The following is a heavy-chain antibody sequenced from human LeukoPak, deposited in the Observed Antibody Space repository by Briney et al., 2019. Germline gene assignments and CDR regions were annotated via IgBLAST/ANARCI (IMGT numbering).Heavy chain of an antibody. CDR3: ARKAYSSSWYAIDY. J-gene: IGHJ4*02. D-gene: IGHD6-13*01. Sequence: EGSLRLSCAASGFTFSDYYMSWIRQAPGKGLEWLSYISSSGYTIYYADSVKGRFTISRDNAKNSLYLQMNSLRAEDAAVYYCARKAYSSSWYAIDYWGQGTLVTVSS. V-gene: IGHV3-11*01. CDR1: GFTFSDYY. CDR2: ISSSGYTI.